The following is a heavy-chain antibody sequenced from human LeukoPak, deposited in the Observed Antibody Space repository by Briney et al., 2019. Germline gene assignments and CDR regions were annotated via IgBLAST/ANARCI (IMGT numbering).Heavy chain of an antibody. D-gene: IGHD3-10*01. J-gene: IGHJ5*02. CDR2: INHSGST. Sequence: SETLSLTCAVYGGSFSGYYWSWIRQPPGKGLEWLGEINHSGSTNYNPSLKSRVTISVDTSKNQFSLKLSSVTAADTAVYYCARGYGSGSFNWFDPWGQGTLVTVSS. CDR3: ARGYGSGSFNWFDP. CDR1: GGSFSGYY. V-gene: IGHV4-34*01.